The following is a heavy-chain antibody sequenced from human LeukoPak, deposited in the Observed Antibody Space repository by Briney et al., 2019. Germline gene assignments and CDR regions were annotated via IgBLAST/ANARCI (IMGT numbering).Heavy chain of an antibody. CDR2: IYHSGST. D-gene: IGHD5-12*01. CDR3: AIVEWATIHYGMDV. V-gene: IGHV4-38-2*01. J-gene: IGHJ6*04. CDR1: GYSISSGYY. Sequence: SETLSLTCAVSGYSISSGYYWGWIRQPPGKGLEWIGSIYHSGSTYYNRSLKSRVTISVDTSKNQFSLKLSSVTAADTAVYYWAIVEWATIHYGMDVWGKGTTVTVSS.